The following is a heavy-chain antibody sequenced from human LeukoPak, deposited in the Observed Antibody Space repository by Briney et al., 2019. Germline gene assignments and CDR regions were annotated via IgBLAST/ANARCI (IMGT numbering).Heavy chain of an antibody. CDR1: GYTFTSYG. CDR3: ATYGSGSYYFDY. CDR2: ISAYNGNT. V-gene: IGHV1-18*01. J-gene: IGHJ4*02. Sequence: ASVKVSCKASGYTFTSYGISWVRQAPGQGLEWMGWISAYNGNTNYAQKLQGRVTITADESTSTAYMELSSLRSEDTAVYYCATYGSGSYYFDYWGQGTLVTVSS. D-gene: IGHD3-10*01.